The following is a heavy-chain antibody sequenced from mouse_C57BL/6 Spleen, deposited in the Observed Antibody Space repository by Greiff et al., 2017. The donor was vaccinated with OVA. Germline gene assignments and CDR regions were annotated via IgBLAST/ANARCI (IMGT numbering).Heavy chain of an antibody. Sequence: EVQLQQSGPELVKPGASVKIPCKASGYTFTDYNMDWVKQSHGKSLEWIGDINPNNGGTIYNQKFKGKATLTVDKSSSTAYMELRSLTSEDTAVYYCARSYYGSSFSYYYAMDYWGQGTSVTVSS. CDR2: INPNNGGT. D-gene: IGHD1-1*01. J-gene: IGHJ4*01. CDR3: ARSYYGSSFSYYYAMDY. CDR1: GYTFTDYN. V-gene: IGHV1-18*01.